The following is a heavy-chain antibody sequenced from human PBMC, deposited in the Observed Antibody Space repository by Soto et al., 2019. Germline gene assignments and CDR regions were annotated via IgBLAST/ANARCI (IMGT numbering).Heavy chain of an antibody. V-gene: IGHV1-69*02. CDR1: GGTFSSYT. D-gene: IGHD2-2*01. CDR3: ARVCSSTSCYGYNWFDP. J-gene: IGHJ5*02. CDR2: IIPILGIA. Sequence: QVQLVQSGAEVKKPGSSVKVSCKASGGTFSSYTISWVRQAPGQGLEWMGRIIPILGIANYAQKFQGRVTITADKSTSTAYMELSSLRSEDTAVYYCARVCSSTSCYGYNWFDPWGQGTLVTVSS.